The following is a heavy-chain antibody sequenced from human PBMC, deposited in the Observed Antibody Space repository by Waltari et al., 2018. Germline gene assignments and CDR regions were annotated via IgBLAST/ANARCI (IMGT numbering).Heavy chain of an antibody. Sequence: QVQLVQSGAEVKKPGSSMKVSCKASGGTFSSYTSSWVRQAPGQGLEWMGGIIPIFGAANYAQKFQGRVSITTDESSSTAYMELSSLRSEDTAVYYCARGSSYDAFDIWGQGTMVTVSS. D-gene: IGHD1-26*01. CDR2: IIPIFGAA. V-gene: IGHV1-69*05. CDR3: ARGSSYDAFDI. CDR1: GGTFSSYT. J-gene: IGHJ3*02.